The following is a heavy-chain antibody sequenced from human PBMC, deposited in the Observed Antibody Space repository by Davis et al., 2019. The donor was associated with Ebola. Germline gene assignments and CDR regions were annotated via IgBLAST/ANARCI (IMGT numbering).Heavy chain of an antibody. CDR2: INPNDGRT. Sequence: ASVKVSCKASGYTFTNYYMHWVRQAPGQGLEWMGMINPNDGRTIYAQKFQGRVTVTRDTSTTTVYMDLSSLRSEDTAVYYCAREVGENDYWGQGTLVTVSS. CDR1: GYTFTNYY. J-gene: IGHJ4*02. V-gene: IGHV1-46*01. CDR3: AREVGENDY.